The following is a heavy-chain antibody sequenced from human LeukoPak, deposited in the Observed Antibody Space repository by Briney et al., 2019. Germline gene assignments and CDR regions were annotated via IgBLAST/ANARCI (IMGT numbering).Heavy chain of an antibody. D-gene: IGHD6-19*01. CDR3: ARGLVCRYYYMDV. J-gene: IGHJ6*03. Sequence: ASVKVSCKASGYTFTGYYMHWVRQAPGQGLEWMGWINTNTGNPTYAQGFTGRFVFSLDTSVSTAYLQISSLKAKDTAVYYCARGLVCRYYYMDVWGKGTTVTVSS. CDR1: GYTFTGYY. V-gene: IGHV7-4-1*02. CDR2: INTNTGNP.